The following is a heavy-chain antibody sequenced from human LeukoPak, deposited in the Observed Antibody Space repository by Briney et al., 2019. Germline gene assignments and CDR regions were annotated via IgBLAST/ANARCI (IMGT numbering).Heavy chain of an antibody. CDR1: GFTFSSCV. D-gene: IGHD6-13*01. Sequence: GRSLRLSCAASGFTFSSCVMHWVRQAPGKGLEWVAVISYDGSNKYYADSVKGRFTISRDNSKNTLYLQMNSLRAEDTAVYYCARDSGSSWYFDYWGQGTLVTVSS. J-gene: IGHJ4*02. CDR2: ISYDGSNK. CDR3: ARDSGSSWYFDY. V-gene: IGHV3-30*19.